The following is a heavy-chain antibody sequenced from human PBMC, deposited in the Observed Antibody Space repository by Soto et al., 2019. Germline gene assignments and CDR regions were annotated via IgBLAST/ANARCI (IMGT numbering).Heavy chain of an antibody. CDR2: IYSGGST. CDR1: GFTVSSNY. J-gene: IGHJ6*02. V-gene: IGHV3-53*01. Sequence: GGSLRLSCAASGFTVSSNYMSWVRQAPGKGLEWVSVIYSGGSTYYADSVKGRFTISRDNSKNTLYLQMNSLRAEDTAVYYCARESIFAARASYYGMDVWGQGTTVTVSS. CDR3: ARESIFAARASYYGMDV. D-gene: IGHD3-3*01.